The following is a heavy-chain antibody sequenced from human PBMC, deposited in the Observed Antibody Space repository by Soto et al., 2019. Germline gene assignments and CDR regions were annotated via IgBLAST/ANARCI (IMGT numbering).Heavy chain of an antibody. CDR1: GFTFSSYA. D-gene: IGHD3-3*01. J-gene: IGHJ6*03. CDR2: ISGSGDNT. Sequence: EVQLLESGGGLVQPGGSLRLSCAASGFTFSSYALNWVRQAPGKGLEWVSVISGSGDNTYYADSVKGRFTISRDNSKNTLYLLMHSLTAEDTAVYHCARDLGTDDFWSAYYTYYYMDVWGKGTTVTVSS. CDR3: ARDLGTDDFWSAYYTYYYMDV. V-gene: IGHV3-23*01.